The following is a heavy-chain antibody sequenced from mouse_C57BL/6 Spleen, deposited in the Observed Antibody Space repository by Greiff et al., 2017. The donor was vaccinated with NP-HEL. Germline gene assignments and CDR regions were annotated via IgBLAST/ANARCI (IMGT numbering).Heavy chain of an antibody. V-gene: IGHV1-80*01. J-gene: IGHJ4*01. CDR3: ARGGAAQATNAMDY. CDR1: GYAFSSYW. Sequence: QVQLKESGAELVKPGASVKISCKASGYAFSSYWMNWVKQRPGKGLEWIGQIYPGDGDTNYNGKFKGKATLTADKSSSTAYMQLSSLTSEDSAVYFCARGGAAQATNAMDYWGQGTSVTVSS. CDR2: IYPGDGDT. D-gene: IGHD3-2*02.